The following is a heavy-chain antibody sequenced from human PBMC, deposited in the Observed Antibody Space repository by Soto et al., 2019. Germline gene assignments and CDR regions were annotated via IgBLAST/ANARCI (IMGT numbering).Heavy chain of an antibody. D-gene: IGHD3-9*01. V-gene: IGHV1-46*01. CDR2: INPSSGAA. J-gene: IGHJ4*02. CDR3: ARIAGPALTYLDF. CDR1: RYAFTNFN. Sequence: ASVKVSCKASRYAFTNFNMHWVRQAPGQGLERLGVINPSSGAATYQQKFQDRVTMTRDTSTSTAYMVLSDLRPEDTAVYYCARIAGPALTYLDFSGQGTPVTVSS.